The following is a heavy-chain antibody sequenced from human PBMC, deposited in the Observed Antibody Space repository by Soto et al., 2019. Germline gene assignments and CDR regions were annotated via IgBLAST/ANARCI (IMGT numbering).Heavy chain of an antibody. J-gene: IGHJ4*02. CDR1: GGSFSGYY. CDR2: INHSGNT. D-gene: IGHD5-18*01. Sequence: SETLSLTCAVYGGSFSGYYWSWIRQPPGKGLEWIGEINHSGNTYYNPSLKSRVTISVDTSKNQFSLKLSSVTAADTAVYYCARENSYGHYFDYWGQGTLVTVSS. V-gene: IGHV4-34*09. CDR3: ARENSYGHYFDY.